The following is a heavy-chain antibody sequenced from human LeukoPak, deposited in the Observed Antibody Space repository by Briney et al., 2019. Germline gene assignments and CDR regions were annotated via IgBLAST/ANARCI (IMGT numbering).Heavy chain of an antibody. Sequence: GGSLRLSCAASGFTFSSYAMSWVRQAPGKGLEWVSAISGSGGSTYYADSVKGRFTISRDNSKNTLYLQMNSLRAEDTAVYYCAKSIRTYYYGSGSLPDWGQGTLVTVSS. V-gene: IGHV3-23*01. CDR1: GFTFSSYA. J-gene: IGHJ4*02. CDR3: AKSIRTYYYGSGSLPD. D-gene: IGHD3-10*01. CDR2: ISGSGGST.